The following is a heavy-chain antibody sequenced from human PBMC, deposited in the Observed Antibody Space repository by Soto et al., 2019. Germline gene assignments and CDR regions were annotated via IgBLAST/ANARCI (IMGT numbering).Heavy chain of an antibody. CDR2: VVVGSGNT. Sequence: SVKVSCKASGFTFTSSAMQWVRQARGQRLEWIGWVVVGSGNTNYAQKFQERVTITRDMSTSTAYMELSSLRSEDTAVYYCAAGIAAAGLDAFDIWGQGTMVTVSS. D-gene: IGHD6-13*01. CDR3: AAGIAAAGLDAFDI. J-gene: IGHJ3*02. CDR1: GFTFTSSA. V-gene: IGHV1-58*02.